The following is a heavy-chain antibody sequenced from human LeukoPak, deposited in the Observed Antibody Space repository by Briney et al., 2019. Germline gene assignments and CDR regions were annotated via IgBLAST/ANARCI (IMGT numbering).Heavy chain of an antibody. CDR2: IIPTFGTA. V-gene: IGHV1-69*06. CDR3: ARAGCSGGSCYSARWYNWFDP. J-gene: IGHJ5*02. CDR1: GGTLSSYA. Sequence: SVKVSCKASGGTLSSYAISWVRQAPGQGLEWMGGIIPTFGTANYAQKFQGRVTITADKSTSTAYMELSSLRSEDTAVYYCARAGCSGGSCYSARWYNWFDPWGQGTLVTVSS. D-gene: IGHD2-15*01.